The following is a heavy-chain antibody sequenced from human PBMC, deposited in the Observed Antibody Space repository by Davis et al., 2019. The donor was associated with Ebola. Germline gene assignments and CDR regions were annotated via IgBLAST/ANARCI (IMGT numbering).Heavy chain of an antibody. V-gene: IGHV4-34*01. CDR3: AREGRSGYSNWFDP. D-gene: IGHD3-22*01. CDR2: INHSGRT. Sequence: MPSETLSLTCAVYGGSFSGYYWSWIRQPPGKGLEWIGEINHSGRTNYNPSLKSRVTISVDTSKNQFSLTMSSVTAADTAVYYCAREGRSGYSNWFDPWGQGTLVTVSS. J-gene: IGHJ5*02. CDR1: GGSFSGYY.